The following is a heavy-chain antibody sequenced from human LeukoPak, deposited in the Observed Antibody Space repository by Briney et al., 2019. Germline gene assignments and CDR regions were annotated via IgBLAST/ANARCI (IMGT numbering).Heavy chain of an antibody. Sequence: SETLSLTCTVSGGSISSSSYYWGWIRQPPGKGLEWIGCIYYSGSTYYNPSLKSRVTISVDTSKNQFSLKLSSVTAADTAVYYCARHRPLQLWLPVDYWGQGTLVTVSS. V-gene: IGHV4-39*01. CDR1: GGSISSSSYY. D-gene: IGHD5-18*01. CDR3: ARHRPLQLWLPVDY. CDR2: IYYSGST. J-gene: IGHJ4*02.